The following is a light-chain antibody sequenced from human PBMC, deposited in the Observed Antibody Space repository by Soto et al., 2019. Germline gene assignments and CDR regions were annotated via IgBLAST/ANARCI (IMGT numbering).Light chain of an antibody. Sequence: IQMTQSPSSLSASVGDRVTITCQASQDISKNLNWYQQKPGKAPKLLIYDASSLQTGVPSRFSDRGSATHFAFAISSHQPGDVATHCCQQYDKLLPITFGQGTRLEIK. V-gene: IGKV1-33*01. CDR3: QQYDKLLPIT. CDR1: QDISKN. J-gene: IGKJ5*01. CDR2: DAS.